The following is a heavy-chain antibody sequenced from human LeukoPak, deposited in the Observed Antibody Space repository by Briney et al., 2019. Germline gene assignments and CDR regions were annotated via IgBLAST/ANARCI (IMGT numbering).Heavy chain of an antibody. D-gene: IGHD3-3*01. CDR2: IYYSGST. CDR3: ARGPILAFDI. J-gene: IGHJ3*02. CDR1: GGSISNYY. Sequence: PSETLSLTCTVSGGSISNYYWSWIRQPPGKGLEWIGYIYYSGSTNYNPSLKSRVTISVDTSKNQFSLKLSSVTAADTAVYYCARGPILAFDIWGQGTMVTVSS. V-gene: IGHV4-59*01.